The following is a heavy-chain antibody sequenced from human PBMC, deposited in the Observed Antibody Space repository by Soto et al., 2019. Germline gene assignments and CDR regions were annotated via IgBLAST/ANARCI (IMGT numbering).Heavy chain of an antibody. D-gene: IGHD1-1*01. Sequence: QVQLQQWGAGLLKPSETLSLTCAVYGGSFSGYYWSWIRQPPGKGLEWIGEINHSGSTNYNPSLKSRVTIPVDTSKNQFSLKLSSVTAADTAVYYCATSPQLYGTIQHWGQGTLVTVSS. V-gene: IGHV4-34*01. CDR3: ATSPQLYGTIQH. CDR1: GGSFSGYY. J-gene: IGHJ1*01. CDR2: INHSGST.